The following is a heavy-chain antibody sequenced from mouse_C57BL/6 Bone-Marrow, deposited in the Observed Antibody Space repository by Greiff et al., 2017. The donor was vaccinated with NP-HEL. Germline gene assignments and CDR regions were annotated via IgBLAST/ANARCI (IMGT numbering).Heavy chain of an antibody. CDR1: GFTFSSYA. D-gene: IGHD1-3*01. CDR3: TRDNYPPWFAY. V-gene: IGHV5-9-1*02. CDR2: ISSGGDYI. J-gene: IGHJ3*01. Sequence: EVKLEESGEGLVKPGGSLKLSCAASGFTFSSYAMSWVRQTPEKRLEWVAYISSGGDYIYYADTVKGRFTISRDNARNTLYLQMSSLKSEDTAMYYCTRDNYPPWFAYWGQGTLVTVSA.